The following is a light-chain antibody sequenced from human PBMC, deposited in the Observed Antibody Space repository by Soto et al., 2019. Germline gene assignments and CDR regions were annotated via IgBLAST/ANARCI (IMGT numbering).Light chain of an antibody. CDR1: QTISNF. V-gene: IGKV1-39*01. CDR2: AAS. CDR3: QQPISFPIT. J-gene: IGKJ5*01. Sequence: DIQMTQSTSSLSASVGDRVTITCLASQTISNFVNWYQQKLGRAPKLLISAASSLQSGVPSRFSGSGSGTDFTLTIRSLQPEDFATYYCQQPISFPITFGQGTRLEI.